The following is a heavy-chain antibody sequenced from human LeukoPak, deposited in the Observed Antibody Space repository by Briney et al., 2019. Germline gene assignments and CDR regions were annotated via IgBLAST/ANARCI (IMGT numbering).Heavy chain of an antibody. D-gene: IGHD4-23*01. CDR3: AGVFGGPVSRRFDP. Sequence: SETLSLTCTVSGGSISSDNYYWSWIRQPAGKGLEWIGRIYTSGNTNYNPSLKSRVTISVDTSKNQFSLKVNSVTAADTAVYYCAGVFGGPVSRRFDPWGQGTLVTVSS. CDR1: GGSISSDNYY. J-gene: IGHJ5*02. V-gene: IGHV4-61*02. CDR2: IYTSGNT.